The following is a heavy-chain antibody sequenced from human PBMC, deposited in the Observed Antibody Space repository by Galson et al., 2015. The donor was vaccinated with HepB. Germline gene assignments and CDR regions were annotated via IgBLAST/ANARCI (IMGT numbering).Heavy chain of an antibody. CDR3: ARDMQLRYFDY. V-gene: IGHV3-30-3*01. CDR1: GFTFNNYA. D-gene: IGHD4-17*01. J-gene: IGHJ4*02. CDR2: ISYDGSNE. Sequence: SLRLSCAASGFTFNNYAMHWVRQAPGKGLSWVAVISYDGSNEYHADSVKGRFTISRDNSKNTLYLQMNSLRAEDTAVYYCARDMQLRYFDYWGQGILVTVSS.